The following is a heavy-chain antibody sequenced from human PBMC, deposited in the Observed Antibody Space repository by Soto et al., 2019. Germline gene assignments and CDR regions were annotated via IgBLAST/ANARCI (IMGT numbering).Heavy chain of an antibody. V-gene: IGHV4-59*01. CDR2: IYYSGST. CDR3: ARGSSGYYQFDY. CDR1: GGSISSYY. Sequence: SETLSLTCTVSGGSISSYYWSWIRQPPGKGLEWIGYIYYSGSTNYNPSLKSRVTISVDTSKNQFSLKLSSVTAADTAVYYCARGSSGYYQFDYWGQGTLVTVSS. J-gene: IGHJ4*02. D-gene: IGHD3-22*01.